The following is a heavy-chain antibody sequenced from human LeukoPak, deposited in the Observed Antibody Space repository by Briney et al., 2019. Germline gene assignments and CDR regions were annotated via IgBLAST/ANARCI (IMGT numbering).Heavy chain of an antibody. Sequence: TSETLSLTCTVSGDSIGSYYWSWIRQPPGKGLEWIGYIYYSGSTNYNPSLKSRVSISVDTSKNQFSLKLSSVTAADTAVYYCARASSIVGATGGGFDPWGQGTLVTVSS. V-gene: IGHV4-59*01. D-gene: IGHD1-26*01. CDR2: IYYSGST. CDR1: GDSIGSYY. CDR3: ARASSIVGATGGGFDP. J-gene: IGHJ5*02.